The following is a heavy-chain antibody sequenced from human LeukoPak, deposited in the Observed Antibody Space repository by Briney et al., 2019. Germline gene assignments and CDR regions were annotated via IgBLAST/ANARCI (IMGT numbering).Heavy chain of an antibody. V-gene: IGHV1-18*01. Sequence: ASVKVSCKASGYTFTSYGISWVRRAPGQGLEWMGWISAYNGNTNYAQKLQGRVTMTTDTSTSTAYMELRSLRSDDTAVYYCASGTTAPYYFDYWGQGTLVTVSS. CDR3: ASGTTAPYYFDY. CDR1: GYTFTSYG. J-gene: IGHJ4*02. CDR2: ISAYNGNT. D-gene: IGHD1-1*01.